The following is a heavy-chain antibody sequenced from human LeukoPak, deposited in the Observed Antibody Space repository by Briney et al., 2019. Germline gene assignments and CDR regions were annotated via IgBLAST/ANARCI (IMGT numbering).Heavy chain of an antibody. J-gene: IGHJ4*02. CDR3: SRARPDFGSFYTVSDY. CDR2: MNPDNGNT. D-gene: IGHD1-26*01. Sequence: GASVKVSCKASGYTFTSHDINWVRQATGQGLEWMGWMNPDNGNTGYAQKFQGRVTMSRDTSISTAYMELTSLRSDDTAVYYCSRARPDFGSFYTVSDYWGQGTLLTVSS. V-gene: IGHV1-8*01. CDR1: GYTFTSHD.